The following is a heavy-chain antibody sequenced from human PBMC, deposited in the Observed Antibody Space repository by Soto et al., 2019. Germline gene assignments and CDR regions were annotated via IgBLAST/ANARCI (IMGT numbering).Heavy chain of an antibody. J-gene: IGHJ4*02. CDR1: GDSISSGFYS. CDR3: ARGSDRNGYYEGFDY. Sequence: QLQLQESGSGLVKPSQTLSLTCSVSGDSISSGFYSWNWIRQPPGKGLEWIGNIYHTGTINFNPSLTSRITMTVDMSMNAFTLKLTFVTAADTAVYYCARGSDRNGYYEGFDYWGQGTLATVSS. D-gene: IGHD3-22*01. V-gene: IGHV4-30-2*01. CDR2: IYHTGTI.